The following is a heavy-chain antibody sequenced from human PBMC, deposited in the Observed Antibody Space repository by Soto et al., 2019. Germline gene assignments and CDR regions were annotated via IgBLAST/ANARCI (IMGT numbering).Heavy chain of an antibody. Sequence: GGSLRLSCAASGFTFSSYTLSWVRQAPGKGLEWVAIVSYDGSNKYYADSVKGRFTISRDNFINTLYLQVNSLRAEDTAVYYCARTFPEYYYDSSGAFDYWGQGTLVTVSS. J-gene: IGHJ4*02. CDR2: VSYDGSNK. D-gene: IGHD3-22*01. CDR1: GFTFSSYT. CDR3: ARTFPEYYYDSSGAFDY. V-gene: IGHV3-30-3*01.